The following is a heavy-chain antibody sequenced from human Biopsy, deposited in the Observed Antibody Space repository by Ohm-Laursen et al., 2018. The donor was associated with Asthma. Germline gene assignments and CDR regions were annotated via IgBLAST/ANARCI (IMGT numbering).Heavy chain of an antibody. Sequence: GTLSLTCGLSSGSGGYMRSGNYYWGWIRQPPGKGLEWIGSIYYSGTTYYNPSLGSRVTVSADTSKNQFSLKLTSVTAADTAVYYCVRGSSSWHHGPFHYYYGLDVWGRGTTATVSS. V-gene: IGHV4-39*01. J-gene: IGHJ6*02. D-gene: IGHD6-13*01. CDR2: IYYSGTT. CDR3: VRGSSSWHHGPFHYYYGLDV. CDR1: GGYMRSGNYY.